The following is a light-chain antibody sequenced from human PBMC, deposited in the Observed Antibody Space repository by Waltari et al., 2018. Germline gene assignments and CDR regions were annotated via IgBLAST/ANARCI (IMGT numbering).Light chain of an antibody. Sequence: DIQMTQSPSSLSASVGDTVTITCRASQSISKYLNWYQQKPGKAPNLLVYSASSLQSGVPSRFTGSGSGTDFTLTITSLQPEDFATYYCQQTYSTLRTFGGGTKVEIK. V-gene: IGKV1-39*01. J-gene: IGKJ4*01. CDR1: QSISKY. CDR3: QQTYSTLRT. CDR2: SAS.